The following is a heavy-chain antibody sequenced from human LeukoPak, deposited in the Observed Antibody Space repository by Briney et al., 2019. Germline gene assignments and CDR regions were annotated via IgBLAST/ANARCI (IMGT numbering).Heavy chain of an antibody. D-gene: IGHD1-26*01. CDR3: ARSGGNYYST. Sequence: GESLKISCKGSGYRFTSYWIGWVRQMPGKGLELMGIIYPGDSDTIYSPSFQGQVTISADKSTSTANLQWSSLKASDTAMYYCARSGGNYYSTWGQGTMVTVSS. V-gene: IGHV5-51*01. CDR2: IYPGDSDT. J-gene: IGHJ3*01. CDR1: GYRFTSYW.